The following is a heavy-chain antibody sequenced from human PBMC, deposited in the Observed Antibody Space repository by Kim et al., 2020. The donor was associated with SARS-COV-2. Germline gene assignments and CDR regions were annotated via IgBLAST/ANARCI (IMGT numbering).Heavy chain of an antibody. CDR3: AKAGLSNNWNYGWFDP. D-gene: IGHD1-7*01. J-gene: IGHJ5*02. V-gene: IGHV3-23*01. Sequence: GGSLRLSCAASGFTFSSYAMSWVRQAPGKGLEWVSAISGSGGSTYYADSVKGRFTISRDNSKNTLYLQMNSLRAEDTAVYYCAKAGLSNNWNYGWFDPWGQGTLVTVSS. CDR1: GFTFSSYA. CDR2: ISGSGGST.